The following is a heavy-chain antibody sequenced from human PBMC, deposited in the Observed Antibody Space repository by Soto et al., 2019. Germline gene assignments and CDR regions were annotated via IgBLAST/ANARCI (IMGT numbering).Heavy chain of an antibody. D-gene: IGHD6-19*01. CDR1: GGSISSYY. Sequence: SETLSLTCTVSGGSISSYYWSWIRQPPGKGLEWIGYIYYSGSTNYNPSLKSRVTISVDTSKNQFSLKLSSVTAADTAVYYCARYSGSGWFMDYWGQGTLVTVSS. CDR2: IYYSGST. V-gene: IGHV4-59*01. J-gene: IGHJ4*02. CDR3: ARYSGSGWFMDY.